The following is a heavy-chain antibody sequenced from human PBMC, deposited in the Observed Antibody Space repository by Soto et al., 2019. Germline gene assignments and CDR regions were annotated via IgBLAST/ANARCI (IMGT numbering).Heavy chain of an antibody. CDR2: MNPNSGNT. CDR3: ARGEGVGYCSGGSCYRWCDP. J-gene: IGHJ5*02. Sequence: QVQLVQSGAEVKKPGASVKVSCKASGYTFTSSDINWVRQATGQGLEWMGWMNPNSGNTGYAQKFQGRVTMTRNTSISTAYMELSSLGSEDTAVYYCARGEGVGYCSGGSCYRWCDPWGQGTLVTVSS. CDR1: GYTFTSSD. D-gene: IGHD2-15*01. V-gene: IGHV1-8*01.